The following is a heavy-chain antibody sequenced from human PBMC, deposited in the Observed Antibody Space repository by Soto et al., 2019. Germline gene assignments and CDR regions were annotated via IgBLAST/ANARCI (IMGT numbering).Heavy chain of an antibody. CDR3: TRDASRDSSARGWFDP. D-gene: IGHD6-13*01. V-gene: IGHV3-21*01. J-gene: IGHJ5*02. Sequence: PGGSLRLSCSASGFTFLSFTMNWFRQAPGKGLEWVSTISSNSAYIYYTDALRGRFTISRDNAKNSLHLQMNSLRAEDTAVYYCTRDASRDSSARGWFDPWGPGTLVTVSS. CDR1: GFTFLSFT. CDR2: ISSNSAYI.